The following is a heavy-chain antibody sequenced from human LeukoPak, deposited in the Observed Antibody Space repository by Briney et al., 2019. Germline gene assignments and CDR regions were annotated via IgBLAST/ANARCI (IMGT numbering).Heavy chain of an antibody. V-gene: IGHV1-8*01. CDR3: ARARSIAARPYNWFDP. CDR2: MDPNSGNT. CDR1: GYTFTSYD. Sequence: ASVKVSCKASGYTFTSYDINWVRQATGQGLEWMGWMDPNSGNTGYAQKFQGRVTMTRNTSISTAYMELSSLRSEDTAVYYCARARSIAARPYNWFDPWGQGTLVTVSS. D-gene: IGHD6-6*01. J-gene: IGHJ5*02.